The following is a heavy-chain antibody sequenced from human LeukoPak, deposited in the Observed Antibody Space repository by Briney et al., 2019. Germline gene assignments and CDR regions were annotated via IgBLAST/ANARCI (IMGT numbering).Heavy chain of an antibody. Sequence: PSETLSLTCAVSGGSISSGGYSWSWIRQPPGKGLEWIGYIYHSGRTYYNPSLKSRVTISVDRSKSQFSLKLSSVTAADTAVYYCARDSGTPYFDLWGRGTLVTVSS. CDR3: ARDSGTPYFDL. CDR1: GGSISSGGYS. V-gene: IGHV4-30-2*01. J-gene: IGHJ2*01. CDR2: IYHSGRT. D-gene: IGHD1-1*01.